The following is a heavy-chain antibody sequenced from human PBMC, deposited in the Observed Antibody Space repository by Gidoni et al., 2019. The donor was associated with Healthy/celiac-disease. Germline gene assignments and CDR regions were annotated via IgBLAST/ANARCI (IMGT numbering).Heavy chain of an antibody. D-gene: IGHD6-6*01. CDR1: GFTFSSYA. J-gene: IGHJ4*02. Sequence: EVQLLESGGGLVQPGGSLRLSCAASGFTFSSYAMSWVRQAPGNGLEWVSVISGSGGSKYYADSVKGRYTISRDNSKNTLYLQMNSLRAEDTAVYYCAKVLTYSSSVDFDYWGQGTLVTVSS. CDR3: AKVLTYSSSVDFDY. V-gene: IGHV3-23*01. CDR2: ISGSGGSK.